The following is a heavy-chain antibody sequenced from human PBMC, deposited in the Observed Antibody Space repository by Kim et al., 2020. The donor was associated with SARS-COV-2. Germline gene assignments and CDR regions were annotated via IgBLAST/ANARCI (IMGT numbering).Heavy chain of an antibody. J-gene: IGHJ5*02. Sequence: SETLSLTCSVSGGPLNSGGFYRGWIRQHPGKGLEWIGHVYYTGPPCYNPSLKSRVFISIHTSKNQFSLNLSSVTAADTAVYYCASVLSRFFPWFDPLGQG. CDR1: GGPLNSGGFY. D-gene: IGHD3-3*01. CDR2: VYYTGPP. CDR3: ASVLSRFFPWFDP. V-gene: IGHV4-31*03.